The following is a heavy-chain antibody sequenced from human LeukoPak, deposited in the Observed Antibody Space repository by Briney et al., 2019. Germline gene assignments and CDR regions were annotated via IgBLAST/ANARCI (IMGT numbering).Heavy chain of an antibody. V-gene: IGHV4-30-2*01. Sequence: TLSLTCAVSGGSISSGGYSWSWIRQPPGKGLEWIGYIYHSGSTYYNPSLKSRVTISVDRSKNQFSLKLSSVTAADTAVYYCARSYYYDSSGLSGWGQGTLVTVSS. J-gene: IGHJ4*02. CDR2: IYHSGST. CDR1: GGSISSGGYS. CDR3: ARSYYYDSSGLSG. D-gene: IGHD3-22*01.